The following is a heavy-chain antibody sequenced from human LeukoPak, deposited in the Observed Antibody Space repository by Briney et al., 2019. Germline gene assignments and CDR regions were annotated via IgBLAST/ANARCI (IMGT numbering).Heavy chain of an antibody. CDR1: GFTFSSYA. J-gene: IGHJ4*02. Sequence: GRSLRLSCAASGFTFSSYAMHWVRQAPGKGLEWVAVISYDGSNKYYADSVKGRFTISRGNSKNTLYLQMNSLRAEDTAVYYCAKDGANSGSNFDYWGQGTLVTVSS. CDR2: ISYDGSNK. D-gene: IGHD4/OR15-4a*01. CDR3: AKDGANSGSNFDY. V-gene: IGHV3-30-3*01.